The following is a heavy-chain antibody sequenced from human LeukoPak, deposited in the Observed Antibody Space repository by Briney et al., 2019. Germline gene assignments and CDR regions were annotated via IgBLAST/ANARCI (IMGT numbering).Heavy chain of an antibody. V-gene: IGHV1-2*02. CDR2: INPNSGGT. D-gene: IGHD3-10*01. CDR1: GYTFTGYY. J-gene: IGHJ5*01. CDR3: ARDPGPMVRENWFDS. Sequence: ASVKVSCKASGYTFTGYYIHWVRQAPGQGLEWMGWINPNSGGTNYAQKFQGRVTMTRDTSISTVYMELTRLRSDDTAVYYCARDPGPMVRENWFDSWGQGTLVTVSS.